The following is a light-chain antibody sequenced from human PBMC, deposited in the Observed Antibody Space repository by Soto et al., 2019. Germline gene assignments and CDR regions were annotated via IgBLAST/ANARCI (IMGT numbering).Light chain of an antibody. V-gene: IGLV1-51*01. J-gene: IGLJ1*01. Sequence: QSVLTQPPSVSAAPGQKVTISCSGSSSNIGNNYVSWYQQLPGTAPKLLIYDNNKRPSGIPDRFSGSKSGTSGTLDITGLQTGDEADYYCQVWDTSTDHRGVFGTGTKLTVL. CDR3: QVWDTSTDHRGV. CDR1: SSNIGNNY. CDR2: DNN.